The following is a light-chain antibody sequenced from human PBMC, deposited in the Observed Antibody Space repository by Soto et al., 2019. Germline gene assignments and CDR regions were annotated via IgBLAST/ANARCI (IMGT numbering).Light chain of an antibody. CDR2: AAS. CDR1: QSISSY. Sequence: DIQMTQSPSSLSASVGDRVTITCRASQSISSYLNWYQQKPGKAPKLLIYAASNLQSGVPSRFSGSGSGTDFTLTISSLQPEEFATYYCQQSYSTPVFGQGTKLEIK. J-gene: IGKJ2*01. V-gene: IGKV1-39*01. CDR3: QQSYSTPV.